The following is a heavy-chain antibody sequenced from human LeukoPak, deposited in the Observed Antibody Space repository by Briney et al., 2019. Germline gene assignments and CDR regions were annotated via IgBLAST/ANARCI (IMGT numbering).Heavy chain of an antibody. CDR3: AKGGLGYCSSTSCYADY. CDR1: GFNFFIYA. D-gene: IGHD2-2*01. Sequence: PGGSLRLSCAASGFNFFIYAVHWVRQAPGKGLEWVAVISSDGSNKYYADSVKGRFTISRDNSKNTLYLQMNSLRAEDTAVYYCAKGGLGYCSSTSCYADYWGQGTLVTVSS. V-gene: IGHV3-30-3*01. J-gene: IGHJ4*02. CDR2: ISSDGSNK.